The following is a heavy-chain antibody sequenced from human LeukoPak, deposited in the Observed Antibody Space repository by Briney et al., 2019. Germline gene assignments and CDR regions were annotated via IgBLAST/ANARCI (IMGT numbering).Heavy chain of an antibody. D-gene: IGHD2-2*01. V-gene: IGHV1-2*02. J-gene: IGHJ4*02. Sequence: ASVKVSCKASGYTFTGNYMHWVRQAPGQGLEWMGWINPNSGGTNYAQKFQGRVTMTRDTSISTAYMELSRLRSDDTAVYYCARVSSTPLGISVPERLDYWGQGTLVTVSS. CDR1: GYTFTGNY. CDR3: ARVSSTPLGISVPERLDY. CDR2: INPNSGGT.